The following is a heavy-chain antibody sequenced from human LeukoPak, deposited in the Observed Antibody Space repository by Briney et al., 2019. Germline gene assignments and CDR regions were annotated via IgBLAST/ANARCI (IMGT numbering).Heavy chain of an antibody. Sequence: GGSLRLSRAASGFIFSNYWMVWVRQGPGEGPEWVANINQRGSEKYYVDSVRGRFTISRDNAKNSLDLQMNSLRVEDTAIYYCARLVVPPGNRGWYYEHWGQGTLVTVSS. CDR2: INQRGSEK. CDR1: GFIFSNYW. CDR3: ARLVVPPGNRGWYYEH. J-gene: IGHJ4*02. V-gene: IGHV3-7*03. D-gene: IGHD2-2*01.